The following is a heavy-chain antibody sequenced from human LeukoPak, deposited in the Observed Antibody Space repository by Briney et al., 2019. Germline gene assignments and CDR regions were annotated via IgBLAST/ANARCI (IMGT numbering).Heavy chain of an antibody. J-gene: IGHJ5*02. D-gene: IGHD3-10*01. CDR1: GFTFNSHG. CDR2: ISDDGLNT. V-gene: IGHV3-30*03. Sequence: GGSLRLSCSTSGFTFNSHGFHWVRQAPGKGLEWVAAISDDGLNTFYIDSVKGRFTISRDDSKNAVSLQMTSLRSEDTAMYYCARGFNYGSGSYLDRWGQGTLVTVSS. CDR3: ARGFNYGSGSYLDR.